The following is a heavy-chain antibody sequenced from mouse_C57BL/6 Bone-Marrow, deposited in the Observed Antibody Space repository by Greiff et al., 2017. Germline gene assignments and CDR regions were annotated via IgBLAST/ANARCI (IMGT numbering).Heavy chain of an antibody. D-gene: IGHD1-1*01. V-gene: IGHV1-52*01. Sequence: QVQLQQPGAELVRPGSSVKLSCTASGYTFTSYWMHWVKQRPIQGLEWIGNIDPSDSETHYNQKFKDKATLTVDKSSSTAYMQLSSLTSEDSAVYYCARDWYGSSYDYWGQGTTLTVSS. CDR3: ARDWYGSSYDY. CDR2: IDPSDSET. J-gene: IGHJ2*01. CDR1: GYTFTSYW.